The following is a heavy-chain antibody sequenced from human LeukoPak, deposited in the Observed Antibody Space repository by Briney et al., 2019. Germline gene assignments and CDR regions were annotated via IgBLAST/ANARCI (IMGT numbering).Heavy chain of an antibody. CDR3: AKAFSPFDY. Sequence: GGSLRLSCAASGFIFSSYAMTWVRQAPGKGLEWVSAISSSGGSTYYADSVKGRFTISRENSKNTLYLQMNSLRAEDTAKYYCAKAFSPFDYWGQGTLVTVSS. J-gene: IGHJ4*02. CDR1: GFIFSSYA. CDR2: ISSSGGST. V-gene: IGHV3-23*01.